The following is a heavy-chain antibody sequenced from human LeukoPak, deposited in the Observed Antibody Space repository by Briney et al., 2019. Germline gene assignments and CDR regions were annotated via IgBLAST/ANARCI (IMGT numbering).Heavy chain of an antibody. Sequence: PGGSLRLSCAASGFTFSSYSMNWVRQAPGKGLEWVSSISSSSSYIYYADSVKGRFTISRNNAKNSLYLQMNSLRADDTAVYYCAKFSSSWSPGDYWGQGTLVTVSS. CDR2: ISSSSSYI. D-gene: IGHD6-13*01. J-gene: IGHJ4*02. V-gene: IGHV3-21*01. CDR3: AKFSSSWSPGDY. CDR1: GFTFSSYS.